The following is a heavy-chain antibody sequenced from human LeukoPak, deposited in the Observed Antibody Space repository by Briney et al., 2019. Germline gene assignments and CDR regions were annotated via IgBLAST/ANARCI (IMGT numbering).Heavy chain of an antibody. V-gene: IGHV3-7*02. CDR1: GFTFSSYW. Sequence: GGSLRLSCAASGFTFSSYWMSWVRQAPGKGLEWVANIKQDGSEKYYVDSVKGRFTISRDNAKNSLFLQVNSLRAEDTAVYYCAELDSSSPRNWGQGTLVTVSS. CDR2: IKQDGSEK. J-gene: IGHJ4*02. CDR3: AELDSSSPRN. D-gene: IGHD6-13*01.